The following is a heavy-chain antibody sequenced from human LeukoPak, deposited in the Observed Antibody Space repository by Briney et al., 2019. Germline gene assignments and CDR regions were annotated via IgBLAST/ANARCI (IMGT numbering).Heavy chain of an antibody. V-gene: IGHV4-34*01. Sequence: PWGSLRLSCAASGFTFSSYEMNWVPQPPGKGLEWIGEINHSGSTNYKPSLKSRVTISVDTSKNQFSLKLSSVTAADTAVYYCARGYRGYSYAKRPYYYYYMDVWGKGTTVTISS. CDR1: GFTFSSYE. J-gene: IGHJ6*03. D-gene: IGHD5-18*01. CDR2: INHSGST. CDR3: ARGYRGYSYAKRPYYYYYMDV.